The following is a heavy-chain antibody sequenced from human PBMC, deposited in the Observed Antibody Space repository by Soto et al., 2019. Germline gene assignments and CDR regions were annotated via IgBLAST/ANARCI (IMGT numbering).Heavy chain of an antibody. CDR2: INPDNGNT. J-gene: IGHJ3*01. V-gene: IGHV1-3*01. CDR3: ARDILAVGPRANDSFDV. Sequence: QVQLVQSGAEVRKPGASVNISCRASGFSFSDNPINWVRQAPGQSREWMGWINPDNGNTRYSQTIQGRVTITRHSSASIAYVKVSDLTSEDTAVYYCARDILAVGPRANDSFDVCGQGTMVTVSS. CDR1: GFSFSDNP. D-gene: IGHD2-15*01.